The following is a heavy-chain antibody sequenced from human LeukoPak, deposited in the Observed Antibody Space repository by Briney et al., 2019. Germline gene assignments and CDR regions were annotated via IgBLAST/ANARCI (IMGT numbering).Heavy chain of an antibody. CDR1: GFTFSSYS. V-gene: IGHV3-48*01. CDR2: ISSRSSTI. Sequence: GGSLRLSCAASGFTFSSYSMNWVRQAPGRGLEWVSYISSRSSTIYYADSVKGRFTISRDNAEKSLYLQMNSLRAEDTAVYYCARDPDYDFWSGYPNWGQGTLVTVSS. J-gene: IGHJ4*02. CDR3: ARDPDYDFWSGYPN. D-gene: IGHD3-3*01.